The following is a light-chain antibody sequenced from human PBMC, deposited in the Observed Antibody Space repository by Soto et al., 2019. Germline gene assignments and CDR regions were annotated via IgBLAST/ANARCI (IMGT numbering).Light chain of an antibody. CDR2: EVS. CDR3: ISYAGSNNLE. V-gene: IGLV2-8*01. CDR1: SSDIGGSNY. Sequence: QSVLTRPPSASGSPGQSVTISCTGTSSDIGGSNYVSWYQQRPGKAPKLMIYEVSYRPSWVPHRFSGSKSGNTASLTVSGLQAEDEADYYCISYAGSNNLEFGGGTKVTVL. J-gene: IGLJ2*01.